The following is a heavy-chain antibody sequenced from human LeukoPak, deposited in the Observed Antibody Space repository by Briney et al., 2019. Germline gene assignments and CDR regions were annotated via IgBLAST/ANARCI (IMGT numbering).Heavy chain of an antibody. CDR2: IIPILGTA. CDR1: GGTFSSYA. D-gene: IGHD6-13*01. V-gene: IGHV1-69*05. CDR3: ARGIPTTIAGSAFDI. Sequence: SLKVSCKASGGTFSSYAISWVRQAPGQGLGGMGGIIPILGTANYAQKFQGRVTITTDESTSTAYIELSSLRSEDTAVYYCARGIPTTIAGSAFDIWGQGTMVTVSS. J-gene: IGHJ3*02.